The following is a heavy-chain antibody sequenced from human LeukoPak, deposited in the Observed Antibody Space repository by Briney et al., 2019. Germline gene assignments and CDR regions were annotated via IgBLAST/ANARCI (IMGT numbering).Heavy chain of an antibody. Sequence: GGSLRLSCAASGFTFSSYAMSWVRQAPGKGLEWVSAISSSGDSTFYADSVKGRFTISRDTSKNTLSLQMNSLRDDDTAVYHCARDPWGIGPAFDYWGRGTLVTVSS. V-gene: IGHV3-23*01. CDR1: GFTFSSYA. CDR3: ARDPWGIGPAFDY. J-gene: IGHJ4*02. D-gene: IGHD1-26*01. CDR2: ISSSGDST.